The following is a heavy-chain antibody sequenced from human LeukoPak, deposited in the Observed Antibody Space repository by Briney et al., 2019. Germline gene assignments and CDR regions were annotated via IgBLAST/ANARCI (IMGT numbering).Heavy chain of an antibody. CDR3: AKDLVSAAGLFYYGMDV. J-gene: IGHJ6*02. V-gene: IGHV3-30*18. D-gene: IGHD6-13*01. CDR2: ASYDGSNQ. Sequence: GGSLRLSCTVSGFTFSGYWMSWVRQAPGKGPEWVAAASYDGSNQYYVDSVKGRFTISRDNSQNTLNLQMNSLRAEDTAVYYCAKDLVSAAGLFYYGMDVWGQGTTVTVSS. CDR1: GFTFSGYW.